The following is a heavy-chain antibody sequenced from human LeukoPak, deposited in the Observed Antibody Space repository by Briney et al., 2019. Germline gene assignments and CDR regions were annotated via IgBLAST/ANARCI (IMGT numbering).Heavy chain of an antibody. CDR3: ASTYCGGDCYGDAFDI. V-gene: IGHV5-51*01. D-gene: IGHD2-21*02. CDR2: IYPGDSDT. Sequence: GESLKVSCKGSGYSFTSYWIGWVRQMPGKGLEWMGIIYPGDSDTRYSPSFQGQVTISADKSISTAYLQWSSLKASDTAMYYCASTYCGGDCYGDAFDIWGRGTMVTVSS. CDR1: GYSFTSYW. J-gene: IGHJ3*02.